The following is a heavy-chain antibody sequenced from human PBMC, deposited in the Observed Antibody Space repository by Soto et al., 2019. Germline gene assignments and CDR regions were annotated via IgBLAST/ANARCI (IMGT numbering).Heavy chain of an antibody. J-gene: IGHJ4*02. V-gene: IGHV3-23*01. CDR1: GFTLTRSA. CDR3: AKDSPQTVEMATISPYYFDY. D-gene: IGHD5-12*01. CDR2: ISGSGGST. Sequence: VGSLRLSCAGSGFTLTRSAVSWARQAPGNGLEWVSAISGSGGSTYYSDSVKGRFTISRDNSKNTLYLQMNSLRAEDTAVYYCAKDSPQTVEMATISPYYFDYWGQGTLVTVSS.